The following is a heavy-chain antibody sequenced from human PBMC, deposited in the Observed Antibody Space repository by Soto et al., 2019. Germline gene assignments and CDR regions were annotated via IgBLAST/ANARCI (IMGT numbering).Heavy chain of an antibody. J-gene: IGHJ6*02. CDR2: IDWDDDK. CDR1: GFSLSTSGMC. D-gene: IGHD4-4*01. V-gene: IGHV2-70*01. Sequence: SGPTLVNPTQTLTLACTFSGFSLSTSGMCVSWIRQPPGKALEWLALIDWDDDKYYSTSLKTRLTISKDTSKNQVVLTMTNMDPVDTATYYCARMAQGEVTPCYYYGMDVWGQGTTVTVSS. CDR3: ARMAQGEVTPCYYYGMDV.